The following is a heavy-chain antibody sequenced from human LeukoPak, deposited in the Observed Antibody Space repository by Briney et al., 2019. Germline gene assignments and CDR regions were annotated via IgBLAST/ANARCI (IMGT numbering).Heavy chain of an antibody. V-gene: IGHV5-51*01. Sequence: GESLKISCKGSRYSFTSYWIGWVRQMPGKGLEWMGIIYPGDSATRYSPSFQGQVTISADKSISTAYLQWSSLKASDTAMYYCARGTQFYYASNGYRSEYFQHWGQGTLVTVSS. CDR1: RYSFTSYW. CDR3: ARGTQFYYASNGYRSEYFQH. J-gene: IGHJ1*01. CDR2: IYPGDSAT. D-gene: IGHD3-22*01.